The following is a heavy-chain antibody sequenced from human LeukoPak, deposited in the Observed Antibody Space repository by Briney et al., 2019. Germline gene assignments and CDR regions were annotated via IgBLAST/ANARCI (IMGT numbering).Heavy chain of an antibody. CDR1: GYSFTSYW. D-gene: IGHD6-6*01. V-gene: IGHV5-51*01. J-gene: IGHJ6*03. Sequence: KPGASLEISCQGSGYSFTSYWIGWVRQVPGKGLEWMGIIYPGESDTRYSPSFQGQVTISADKSISTAYLQWSSLKASDTAMYYCARHRGEYSSSDVYYYYYYYMDVWGKGTTVTVSS. CDR2: IYPGESDT. CDR3: ARHRGEYSSSDVYYYYYYYMDV.